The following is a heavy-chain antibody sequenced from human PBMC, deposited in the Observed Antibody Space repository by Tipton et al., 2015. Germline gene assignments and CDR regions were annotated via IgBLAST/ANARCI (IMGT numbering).Heavy chain of an antibody. Sequence: GLVKPSQTHSLTCAISGDSVSSNSATWNWIRQSPSRGLEWRGRTYYRSKWYNDYAVSVKSRITINPDTSKNHFSQQLNSVTPEDAAVYYCARSSYGSFDYWAQGSLVTVSS. J-gene: IGHJ4*02. CDR3: ARSSYGSFDY. CDR2: TYYRSKWYN. V-gene: IGHV6-1*01. D-gene: IGHD5-18*01. CDR1: GDSVSSNSAT.